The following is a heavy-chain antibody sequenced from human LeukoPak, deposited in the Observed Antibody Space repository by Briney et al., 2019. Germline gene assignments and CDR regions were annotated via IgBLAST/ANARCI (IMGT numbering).Heavy chain of an antibody. V-gene: IGHV3-15*01. CDR2: IRSRADGGTA. CDR3: AKHIYGVVSIQQ. CDR1: GFTFRDAW. J-gene: IGHJ1*01. D-gene: IGHD3-3*01. Sequence: GGSLRLSCAASGFTFRDAWMTWVRQAPGKGLEWVGRIRSRADGGTAEYATAVEGRFTISRDDSTNTLYLHMSNVKTEDTAVYYCAKHIYGVVSIQQRGQGTLVTVSS.